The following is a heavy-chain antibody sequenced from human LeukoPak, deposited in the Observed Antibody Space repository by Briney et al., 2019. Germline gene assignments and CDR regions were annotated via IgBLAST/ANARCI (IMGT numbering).Heavy chain of an antibody. D-gene: IGHD3-9*01. CDR1: GYTFTSYA. J-gene: IGHJ6*03. CDR2: INTNTGNP. Sequence: ASVKVSCKASGYTFTSYAMNWVRQAPGQGLEWMGWINTNTGNPTYAQGFTGRFVFSLDTSVSTAYLQISSLKAEDTAVYYCARRADYDIFTGYQMPSYYYYYMDVWGKGTTVTVSS. CDR3: ARRADYDIFTGYQMPSYYYYYMDV. V-gene: IGHV7-4-1*02.